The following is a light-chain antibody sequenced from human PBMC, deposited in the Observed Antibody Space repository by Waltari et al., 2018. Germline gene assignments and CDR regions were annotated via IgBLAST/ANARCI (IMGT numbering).Light chain of an antibody. J-gene: IGKJ2*01. CDR3: MQALQTPYT. CDR2: LGS. Sequence: DIVMTQSPLSLPVTPGEPASISCRSSQSLLHSNGYNYWDCYLQKPGQSPQLLIYLGSNRASGVPERFSGSGSGTDFTLKISRVEAEDVGVYYCMQALQTPYTFGQGTKLEIK. V-gene: IGKV2-28*01. CDR1: QSLLHSNGYNY.